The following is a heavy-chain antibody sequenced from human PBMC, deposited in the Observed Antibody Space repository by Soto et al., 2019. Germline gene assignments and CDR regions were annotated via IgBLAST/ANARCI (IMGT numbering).Heavy chain of an antibody. D-gene: IGHD4-17*01. CDR2: IHNSVST. J-gene: IGHJ6*03. CDR1: GDSISTYY. CDR3: ARLGADYASRDYYYYMDV. Sequence: SETLSLTCTVSGDSISTYYWSWIRQPPGKGLEWIGYIHNSVSTNYNPSLKSRVTISEDTSENQFSLNLRSVTAADTAVYYCARLGADYASRDYYYYMDVWGKGTTVTVSS. V-gene: IGHV4-59*08.